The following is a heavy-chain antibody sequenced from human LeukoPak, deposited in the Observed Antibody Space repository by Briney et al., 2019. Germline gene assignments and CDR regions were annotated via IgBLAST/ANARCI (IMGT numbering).Heavy chain of an antibody. D-gene: IGHD5-12*01. J-gene: IGHJ3*02. CDR1: GGSFSGYY. CDR3: ARDLLHRGYAFDS. V-gene: IGHV4-59*10. CDR2: IYSSGST. Sequence: PSETLSLTCAVYGGSFSGYYWSWIRQPPGKGLEWIGRIYSSGSTNYNPSLKSRVTMSVDTSKNQFSLKLSSVTAADTAVYFCARDLLHRGYAFDSWGQGTMVIVSS.